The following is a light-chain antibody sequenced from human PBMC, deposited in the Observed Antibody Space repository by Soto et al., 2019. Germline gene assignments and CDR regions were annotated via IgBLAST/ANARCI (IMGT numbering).Light chain of an antibody. CDR3: LQDYSYPWT. V-gene: IGKV1-5*03. J-gene: IGKJ1*01. CDR2: KAS. Sequence: DIQMTQSPSTLSASVGDRVTITCRASQSISSWLAWYQQKPGKAPKLLIYKASSLESGVPTRFSGSGSGTDFTFTISSLQAEDFATYYCLQDYSYPWTFGQGIKVDIK. CDR1: QSISSW.